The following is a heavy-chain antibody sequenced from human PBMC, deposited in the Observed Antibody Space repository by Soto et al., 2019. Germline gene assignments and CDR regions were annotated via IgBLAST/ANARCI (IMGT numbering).Heavy chain of an antibody. D-gene: IGHD4-17*01. V-gene: IGHV3-48*01. Sequence: GGSLRLSCAASGFTFSSYSMNWVRQAPGKGLEWVSYISSSSSTIYYADSVKGRFTISRDNAKNSLYLQMNSLRAEDTAVYYCARDISDYGDFEYXYYYMDVWGKGTTVTVSS. J-gene: IGHJ6*03. CDR3: ARDISDYGDFEYXYYYMDV. CDR1: GFTFSSYS. CDR2: ISSSSSTI.